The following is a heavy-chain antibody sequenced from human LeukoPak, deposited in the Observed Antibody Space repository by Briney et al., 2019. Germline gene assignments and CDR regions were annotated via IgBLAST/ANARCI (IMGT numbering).Heavy chain of an antibody. D-gene: IGHD3-3*01. V-gene: IGHV1-46*01. J-gene: IGHJ4*02. CDR2: INPSGAGT. CDR1: GYTFTSYY. CDR3: ARDLENDFTLDY. Sequence: GASVKVSCKASGYTFTSYYMHWVRQAPGQGLEWMGIINPSGAGTSYAQKFLGRVTMTRDTSTSTVYMELSSLRFEDTAVYYCARDLENDFTLDYWGQGTLVTVSS.